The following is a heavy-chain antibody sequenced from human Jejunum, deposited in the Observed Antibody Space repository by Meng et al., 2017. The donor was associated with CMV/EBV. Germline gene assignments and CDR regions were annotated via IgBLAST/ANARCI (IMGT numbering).Heavy chain of an antibody. CDR1: ESFSDYY. Sequence: ESFSDYYRSWIRQPPGKGLEGIGEINHSGSTNYNPSLKSRVIISVDTSKKQFSLKLSSVTAADTAIYYCARGPPLSSDIAPPYPFYWGQGTLVTVSS. CDR2: INHSGST. J-gene: IGHJ4*02. CDR3: ARGPPLSSDIAPPYPFY. V-gene: IGHV4-34*01. D-gene: IGHD5-12*01.